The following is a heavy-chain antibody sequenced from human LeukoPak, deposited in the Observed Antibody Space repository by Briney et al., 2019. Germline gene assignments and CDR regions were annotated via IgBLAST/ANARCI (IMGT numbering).Heavy chain of an antibody. Sequence: GGSLRLSCAASGFTFSSYRMNWVRQAPGKGLEWVSYISSSTRTIYYADSVKGRFTISRDNAKNSLYLQMNSLRAEDTALYYCAKDNNLYNWNDVHFDYWGQGTLVTVSS. CDR3: AKDNNLYNWNDVHFDY. J-gene: IGHJ4*02. D-gene: IGHD1-1*01. V-gene: IGHV3-48*04. CDR2: ISSSTRTI. CDR1: GFTFSSYR.